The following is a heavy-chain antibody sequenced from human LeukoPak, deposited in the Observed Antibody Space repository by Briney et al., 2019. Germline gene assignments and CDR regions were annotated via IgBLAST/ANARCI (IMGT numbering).Heavy chain of an antibody. CDR1: GYTFTRYY. Sequence: ASVKVSCKASGYTFTRYYMQWDRQAPGLGLELMGIINPSGGSTSYAQKFQGRVTMTRDTSTSTVYMELSSLRSEDTAVYYCARAYNYCDSSEFDYWGQGTLVTVSS. CDR2: INPSGGST. CDR3: ARAYNYCDSSEFDY. D-gene: IGHD3-22*01. J-gene: IGHJ4*02. V-gene: IGHV1-46*01.